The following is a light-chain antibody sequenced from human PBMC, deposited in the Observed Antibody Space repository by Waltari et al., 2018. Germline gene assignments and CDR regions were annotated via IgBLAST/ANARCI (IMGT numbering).Light chain of an antibody. V-gene: IGKV3-15*01. CDR1: QSVSGN. J-gene: IGKJ2*01. Sequence: IVMTQSPATLSVSPGESVTLSCRASQSVSGNLAWYQQKPGQAPRLLMYGASNRAAGVPTRFSGSGSGTEFTVTISSLQSEDFAVYYCQQYNDWPQTFGQGTKLETK. CDR3: QQYNDWPQT. CDR2: GAS.